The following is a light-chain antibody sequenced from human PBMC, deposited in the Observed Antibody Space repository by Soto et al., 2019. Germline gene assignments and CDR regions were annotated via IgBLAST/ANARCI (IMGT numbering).Light chain of an antibody. V-gene: IGLV2-14*01. J-gene: IGLJ1*01. CDR2: GVT. Sequence: QSALTQPASVSGSPGQSITISCTGTSSDIGFYNYVSWYQQYAGQAPKLLIYGVTNRPSGISYRFSGSKSGSTASLTIYGLQAEDEAYYYCCSYAGSSYYVFGSGTKLTVL. CDR1: SSDIGFYNY. CDR3: CSYAGSSYYV.